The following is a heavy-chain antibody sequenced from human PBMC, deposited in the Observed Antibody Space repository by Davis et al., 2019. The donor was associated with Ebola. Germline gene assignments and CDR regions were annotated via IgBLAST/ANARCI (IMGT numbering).Heavy chain of an antibody. CDR2: IYSGGST. CDR1: GFTVRSTY. V-gene: IGHV3-53*01. CDR3: ATSVDTAMVPSPFDY. Sequence: GESLKISCAASGFTVRSTYMSWVRQAPGKGLEWVSVIYSGGSTYYADSVKGRFTISRDNSKNTLYLQMNSLRAEDTAVYYCATSVDTAMVPSPFDYWGQGTLVTVSS. J-gene: IGHJ4*02. D-gene: IGHD5-18*01.